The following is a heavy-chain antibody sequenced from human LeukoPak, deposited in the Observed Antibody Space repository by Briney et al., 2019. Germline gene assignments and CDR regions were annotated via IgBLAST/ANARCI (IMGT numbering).Heavy chain of an antibody. CDR2: ISYDGSNK. CDR3: ASSGYCSSTSCYRLDY. J-gene: IGHJ4*02. D-gene: IGHD2-2*01. V-gene: IGHV3-30-3*01. CDR1: GFTFSSYA. Sequence: TGGSLRLSCAASGFTFSSYAMHWVRQAPGKGLEWVAVISYDGSNKYYADSVKGRFTISRDNSKNTLYLQMNSLRAEDTAVYYCASSGYCSSTSCYRLDYWGQGTLVTVSS.